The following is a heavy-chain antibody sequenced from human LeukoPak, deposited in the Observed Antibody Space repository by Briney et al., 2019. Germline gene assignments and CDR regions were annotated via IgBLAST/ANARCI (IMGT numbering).Heavy chain of an antibody. V-gene: IGHV3-21*01. Sequence: GGSLRLSCAASGFTFSSFSMNWVRQAPGRGLKWVSSISTSSSYIYYADSVKGRFTVSRDDAKNSLFLQMNSLRAEDTALYYCARDVNYFGSGRYYNPYYFDYWGQGTLVTVSS. D-gene: IGHD3-10*01. CDR3: ARDVNYFGSGRYYNPYYFDY. J-gene: IGHJ4*02. CDR2: ISTSSSYI. CDR1: GFTFSSFS.